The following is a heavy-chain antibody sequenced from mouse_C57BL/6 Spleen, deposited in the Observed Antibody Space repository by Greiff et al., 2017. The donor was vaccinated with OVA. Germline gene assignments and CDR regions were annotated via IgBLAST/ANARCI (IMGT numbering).Heavy chain of an antibody. Sequence: EVMLVESGGGLVKPGGSLKLSCAASGFTFSDYGMHWVRQAPEKGLEWVAYISSGSSTIYYAATVKGRFPISRDNAKNTLFLQMTSLRSEDTAMYYCARHHYGYAMDYWGQGTSVTVSS. J-gene: IGHJ4*01. D-gene: IGHD1-1*01. CDR1: GFTFSDYG. CDR2: ISSGSSTI. CDR3: ARHHYGYAMDY. V-gene: IGHV5-17*01.